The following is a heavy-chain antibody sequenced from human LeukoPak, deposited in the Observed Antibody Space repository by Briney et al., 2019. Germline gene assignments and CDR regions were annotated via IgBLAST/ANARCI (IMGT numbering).Heavy chain of an antibody. CDR3: ARDNDYGGSIDY. CDR1: GYTFTSYG. D-gene: IGHD4-23*01. CDR2: ISAYNGNT. V-gene: IGHV1-18*01. Sequence: ASVKVSCKASGYTFTSYGISWVRQAPGQALEGMGWISAYNGNTNYAQKLQGRVTMTTDTSTSTAYMELRSLRSDDTAVYYCARDNDYGGSIDYWGQGTLVTVSS. J-gene: IGHJ4*02.